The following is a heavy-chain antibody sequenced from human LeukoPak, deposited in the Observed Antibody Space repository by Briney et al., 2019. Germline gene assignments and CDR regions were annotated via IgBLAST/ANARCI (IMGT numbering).Heavy chain of an antibody. CDR3: ARGYYGMDV. CDR2: INHSGST. CDR1: DGSFRGSY. J-gene: IGHJ6*02. V-gene: IGHV4-34*01. Sequence: SETLSLTCAVYDGSFRGSYWSWIRQAPGKGLEWIGEINHSGSTNYNPSVKSRVTISVDTSKSLFSLKLSSVTAADTADYYCARGYYGMDVWGQGTTVTVSS.